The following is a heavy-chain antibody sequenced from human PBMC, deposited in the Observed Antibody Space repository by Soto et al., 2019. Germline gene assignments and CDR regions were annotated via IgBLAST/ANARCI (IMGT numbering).Heavy chain of an antibody. D-gene: IGHD3-22*01. J-gene: IGHJ4*02. CDR1: GFTFSSYA. V-gene: IGHV3-23*01. CDR2: ISGSGGST. Sequence: GGSLRLSCAASGFTFSSYAMSWVRQAPGKGLEWVSAISGSGGSTYYADSVKGRFTISRDNSKNTLYLQMNSLRAEDTAVYYCAKQGEDYDSSGPYYFDYWGQGTLVTVYS. CDR3: AKQGEDYDSSGPYYFDY.